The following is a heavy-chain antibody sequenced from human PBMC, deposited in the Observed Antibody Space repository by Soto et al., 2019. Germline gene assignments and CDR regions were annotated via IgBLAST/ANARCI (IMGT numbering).Heavy chain of an antibody. V-gene: IGHV2-26*01. CDR3: ARILFAEKHAAY. CDR2: IFSSDKK. D-gene: IGHD3-10*02. Sequence: QVTLKESGPVLVKPTETLTLTCTVSGFSLSDTRLGVAWIRQPPGKALEWVAHIFSSDKKSYTTSLRNRLTVSKDTSKSQVVLIMTNLDPVDTATYYCARILFAEKHAAYWGQGPLVTVSS. CDR1: GFSLSDTRLG. J-gene: IGHJ4*02.